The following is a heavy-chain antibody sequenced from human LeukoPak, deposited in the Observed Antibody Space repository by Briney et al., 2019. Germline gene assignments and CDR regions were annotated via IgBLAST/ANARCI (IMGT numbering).Heavy chain of an antibody. J-gene: IGHJ5*02. CDR1: GFTFSSHA. CDR3: ARARIAAAGTFDP. Sequence: GGSLRLSCAASGFTFSSHAMHWVHQAPSKGLEWVAVISYDGSNKYYADSVKGRFTISRDNSKNTLYLQMNSLRAEDTAVYYCARARIAAAGTFDPWGQGTLVTVSS. D-gene: IGHD6-13*01. V-gene: IGHV3-30-3*01. CDR2: ISYDGSNK.